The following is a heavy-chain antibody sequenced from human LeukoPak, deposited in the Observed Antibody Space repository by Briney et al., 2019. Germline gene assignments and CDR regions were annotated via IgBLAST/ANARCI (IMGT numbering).Heavy chain of an antibody. Sequence: GGSLRLSCAASGFTVSSNYMSWVRQAPGKGLEWVSVIYSGGSTYYADSVKGRFTFSRDNSKNTLYLQMNSLRAEDTAVYYCAKAYSSSPRAYFDSWGQGTLVTVSS. CDR1: GFTVSSNY. V-gene: IGHV3-53*01. J-gene: IGHJ4*02. CDR3: AKAYSSSPRAYFDS. D-gene: IGHD6-6*01. CDR2: IYSGGST.